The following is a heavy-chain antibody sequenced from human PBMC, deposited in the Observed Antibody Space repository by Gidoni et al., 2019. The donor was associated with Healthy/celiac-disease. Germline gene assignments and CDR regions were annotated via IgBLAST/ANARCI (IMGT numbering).Heavy chain of an antibody. Sequence: QLQLQESGPGLVKPSETLSLTCTVPGASISSSSYYWGWIRQPPGKGLEWIGSIYYSVSTYYNPSLKSRVTISVDTSKNQFSLKLSSVTAADTAVYYCARHRQQQDEMSPLDAFDIWGQGTMVTVSS. CDR1: GASISSSSYY. CDR3: ARHRQQQDEMSPLDAFDI. V-gene: IGHV4-39*01. D-gene: IGHD6-13*01. CDR2: IYYSVST. J-gene: IGHJ3*02.